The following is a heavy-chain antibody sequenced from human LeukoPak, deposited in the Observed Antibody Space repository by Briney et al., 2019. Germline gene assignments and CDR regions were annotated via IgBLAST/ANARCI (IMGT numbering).Heavy chain of an antibody. D-gene: IGHD4-17*01. CDR1: GGSISSYY. J-gene: IGHJ6*03. Sequence: SETLSLTCTVSGGSISSYYWSWIRQPPGKGLEWIGYIYYSGSTNYNPSLKSRVTISVDTSKNQFSLKLSSVTAADTAVYYCARAETTGLPGYYYYMDVWGKGTTVTISS. CDR2: IYYSGST. CDR3: ARAETTGLPGYYYYMDV. V-gene: IGHV4-59*08.